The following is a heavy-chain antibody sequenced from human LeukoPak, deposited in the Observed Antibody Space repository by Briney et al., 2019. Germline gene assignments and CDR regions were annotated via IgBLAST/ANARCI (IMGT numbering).Heavy chain of an antibody. J-gene: IGHJ5*02. D-gene: IGHD3-9*01. CDR1: GGSISSYY. CDR3: ARGSLRYFDWLLLSDWFDP. Sequence: PSETLSLTCTVSGGSISSYYWSWIRQPPGKGLEWIGEINHSGSTNYNPSLKSRVTISVDTSKNQFSLKLSSVTAADTAVYYCARGSLRYFDWLLLSDWFDPWGQGTLVTVSS. CDR2: INHSGST. V-gene: IGHV4-34*01.